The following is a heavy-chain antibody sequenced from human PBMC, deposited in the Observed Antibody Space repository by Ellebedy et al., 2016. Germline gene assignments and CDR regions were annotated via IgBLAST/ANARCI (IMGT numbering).Heavy chain of an antibody. V-gene: IGHV3-30*18. CDR3: AKDGGLGRWLLGWYFDL. CDR1: GFTFSSYG. Sequence: GGSLRLXXAAFGFTFSSYGMHWVRQAPGKGLEWVAVISFDGSNKYYADSVKGRFTISRDNSKNTLYLQMNSLRAEDTAVYYCAKDGGLGRWLLGWYFDLWGRGTLVTVSS. J-gene: IGHJ2*01. CDR2: ISFDGSNK. D-gene: IGHD5-24*01.